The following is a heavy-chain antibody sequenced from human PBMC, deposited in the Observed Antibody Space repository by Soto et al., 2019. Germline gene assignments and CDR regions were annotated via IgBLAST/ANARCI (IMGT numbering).Heavy chain of an antibody. V-gene: IGHV1-46*01. CDR1: GYTFTSYY. CDR3: ARETRSAVADDFFYYYGMDV. D-gene: IGHD6-19*01. CDR2: INPSGGST. J-gene: IGHJ6*02. Sequence: ASVKVSCKAFGYTFTSYYMHWVRQAPGQGLEWMGIINPSGGSTSYAQKFQGRVTMTRDTSTSTVYMELSSLRSEDTAVYYCARETRSAVADDFFYYYGMDVWGQGTTVTVSS.